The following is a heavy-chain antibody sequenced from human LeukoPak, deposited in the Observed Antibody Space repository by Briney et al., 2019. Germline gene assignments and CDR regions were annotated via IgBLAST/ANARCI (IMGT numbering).Heavy chain of an antibody. J-gene: IGHJ3*02. CDR1: GGSISSYY. CDR3: ARDCSSTSYYRDAFDI. D-gene: IGHD2-2*01. V-gene: IGHV4-59*01. Sequence: PSETLSLTCTVSGGSISSYYWSWIRQPPGEGLEWIGYIYYSGSTNYNPSLKSRGTISVDTSKNQFSLKLSSVTAADTAVYYCARDCSSTSYYRDAFDIWGQGTMVTVSS. CDR2: IYYSGST.